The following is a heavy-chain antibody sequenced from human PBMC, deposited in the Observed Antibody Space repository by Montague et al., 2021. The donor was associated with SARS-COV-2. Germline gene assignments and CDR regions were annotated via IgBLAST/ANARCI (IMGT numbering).Heavy chain of an antibody. D-gene: IGHD3-3*01. CDR2: IYYSGST. V-gene: IGHV4-59*01. Sequence: SETLSLTCSVSGGSISSYYWSWIRQPPGKGLEWIGYIYYSGSTNYNPSLKSRVTISVDTSKNQFSLKLSSVTAADTAVYYCARAPVAHITIFGVVTYFDYWGQGTLVTVSS. CDR3: ARAPVAHITIFGVVTYFDY. CDR1: GGSISSYY. J-gene: IGHJ4*02.